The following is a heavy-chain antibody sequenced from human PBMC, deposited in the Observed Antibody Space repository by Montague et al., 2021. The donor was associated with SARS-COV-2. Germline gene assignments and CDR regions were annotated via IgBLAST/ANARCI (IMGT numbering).Heavy chain of an antibody. D-gene: IGHD6-6*01. CDR3: ARHALNEYSSAWAFGFDY. CDR1: DGSISSYY. J-gene: IGHJ4*02. Sequence: SETLSLTCTVSDGSISSYYWSWIRQPPGKGLEWIGCIYYSGSTNYNPSLKSRVTISVDTSKNQLSLKLSSVTAADTAVYYCARHALNEYSSAWAFGFDYWGQGTLVTVSS. V-gene: IGHV4-59*08. CDR2: IYYSGST.